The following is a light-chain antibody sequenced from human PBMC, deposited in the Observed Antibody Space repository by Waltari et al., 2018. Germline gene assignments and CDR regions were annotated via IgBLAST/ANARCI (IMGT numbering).Light chain of an antibody. J-gene: IGLJ3*02. V-gene: IGLV2-23*02. Sequence: QSALTQPASVSGSPGQSITISCTGTSSDVGRSNLVSWYQQHPGKAPKLMIYEVSKRSSGVSNRFSGSKSGNTASLTISGLQAEDEADYYCCSYAGSSTLVFGGGTKLTVL. CDR1: SSDVGRSNL. CDR3: CSYAGSSTLV. CDR2: EVS.